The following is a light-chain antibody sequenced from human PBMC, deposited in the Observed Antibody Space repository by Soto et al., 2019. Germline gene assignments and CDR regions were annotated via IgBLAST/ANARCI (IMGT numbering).Light chain of an antibody. CDR1: QSVSSL. CDR3: QQYNIWPYT. V-gene: IGKV3-15*01. CDR2: DTS. Sequence: MTQSPSTLSASVGDRATLSCRASQSVSSLLAWYQQKPRQAPRLLIYDTSTRATGIPARFSGSGSGTDFTLTISSLQSEDFAIYYCQQYNIWPYTFGQGTRLEI. J-gene: IGKJ5*01.